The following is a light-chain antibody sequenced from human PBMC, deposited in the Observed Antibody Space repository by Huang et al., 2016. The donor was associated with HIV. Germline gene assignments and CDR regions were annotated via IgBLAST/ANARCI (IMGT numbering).Light chain of an antibody. V-gene: IGKV2-28*01. CDR1: QSILHESAHNY. J-gene: IGKJ2*01. CDR3: MQALQTPYT. Sequence: DIVMTQSPLSLPVTPVEPASIYCRSNQSILHESAHNYLDWYLQKPGQSAQLLIYLAATRASGVPDMFTGSGSGTDCTLRINIVEAQDVGVYFCMQALQTPYTFGRGTKLEI. CDR2: LAA.